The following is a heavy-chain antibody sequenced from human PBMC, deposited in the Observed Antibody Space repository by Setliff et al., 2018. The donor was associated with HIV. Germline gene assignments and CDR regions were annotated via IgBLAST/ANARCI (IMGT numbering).Heavy chain of an antibody. CDR3: ARAGVVVAATSYYYGMDV. Sequence: SETLSLTCTVSGGSIRSYYWSWIRQPPGKGLEWIGYIYYSGSTNYNPSLKSRVTISVDTSKNQFSLKLSSVTAEDTAVYYCARAGVVVAATSYYYGMDVWGQGTTVTVSS. V-gene: IGHV4-59*01. D-gene: IGHD2-15*01. CDR2: IYYSGST. CDR1: GGSIRSYY. J-gene: IGHJ6*02.